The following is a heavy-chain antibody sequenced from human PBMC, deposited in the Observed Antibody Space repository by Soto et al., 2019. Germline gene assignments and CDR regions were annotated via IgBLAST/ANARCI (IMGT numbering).Heavy chain of an antibody. CDR2: IIPIFGTA. Sequence: SVKVSCKASGGTFSSYAISWVRQAPGQGLEWMGGIIPIFGTANYAQKFQGRVTITADESTSTAYMELSSLRSEDTAVYYCARDYSGSYVDAFDIWGQGTMVTVSS. CDR1: GGTFSSYA. J-gene: IGHJ3*02. D-gene: IGHD1-26*01. CDR3: ARDYSGSYVDAFDI. V-gene: IGHV1-69*13.